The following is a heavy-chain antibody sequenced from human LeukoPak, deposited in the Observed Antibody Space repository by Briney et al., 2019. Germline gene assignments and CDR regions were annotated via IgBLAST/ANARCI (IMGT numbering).Heavy chain of an antibody. V-gene: IGHV1-2*02. CDR1: GYTFTGYY. D-gene: IGHD3-3*01. Sequence: EASVKVSCKASGYTFTGYYMHWMRQAPGQGLEWMGWINPNSGGTNYAQKFQGRVTMTRDTSISTAYMELSRLRSDDTAVYYCARDDGGWFDPWGQGTLVTVSS. J-gene: IGHJ5*02. CDR2: INPNSGGT. CDR3: ARDDGGWFDP.